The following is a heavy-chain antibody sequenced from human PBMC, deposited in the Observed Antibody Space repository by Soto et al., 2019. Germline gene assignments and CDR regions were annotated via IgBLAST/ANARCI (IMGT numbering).Heavy chain of an antibody. CDR2: ISAYNGNT. J-gene: IGHJ4*02. CDR3: AGGRYDSSGYPEDGY. D-gene: IGHD3-22*01. Sequence: QVQLVQSGAEVKKPGASVKVSCKASGYTFTSYGISWVRQAPGQGLEWMGWISAYNGNTNYAQKLQGRVTMTTDTSTSTAHMELRSLRSDDTAGYYCAGGRYDSSGYPEDGYWGQGTLVTVSS. CDR1: GYTFTSYG. V-gene: IGHV1-18*01.